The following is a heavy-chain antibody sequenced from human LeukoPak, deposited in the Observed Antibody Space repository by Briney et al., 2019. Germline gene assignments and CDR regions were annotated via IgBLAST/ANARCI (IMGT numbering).Heavy chain of an antibody. J-gene: IGHJ4*02. D-gene: IGHD2-15*01. CDR2: IKSKIDGGTI. CDR1: GFTFSKAW. CDR3: TTDGYCSGGICYSFDN. V-gene: IGHV3-15*01. Sequence: GGSLRLSCAASGFTFSKAWMSWVRQAPGKGLEWVGRIKSKIDGGTIEYAAPVKGRFTISRDDSKNTQYLQMNSLKTEDTAVYYCTTDGYCSGGICYSFDNWGQGTLVTVSS.